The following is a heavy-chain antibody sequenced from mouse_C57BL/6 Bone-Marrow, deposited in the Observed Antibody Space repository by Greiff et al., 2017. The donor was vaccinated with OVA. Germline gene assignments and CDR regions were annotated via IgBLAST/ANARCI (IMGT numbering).Heavy chain of an antibody. CDR3: ARGLLPGGYYFDY. J-gene: IGHJ2*01. Sequence: VQLQQSGPELVKPGASVKISCKASGYAFSSSWMNWVKQRPGKGLEWIGRIYPGDGDTNYNGKFKGKATLTADKSSSTAYMQLSSLTSEDSAVYFCARGLLPGGYYFDYWGQGTTLTVSS. V-gene: IGHV1-82*01. CDR1: GYAFSSSW. D-gene: IGHD1-1*01. CDR2: IYPGDGDT.